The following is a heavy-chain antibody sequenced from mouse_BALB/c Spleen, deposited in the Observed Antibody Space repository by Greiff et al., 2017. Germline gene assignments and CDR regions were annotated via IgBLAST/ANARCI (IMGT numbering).Heavy chain of an antibody. D-gene: IGHD4-1*01. CDR2: IDPENGIT. CDR3: ALTGDFDE. Sequence: EVQLQQSGAELVRPGALVKLSCKASGFNIKDYYMHWVKQRPEQGLEWIGWIDPENGITIYDPKFQGKASITADTSSNTAYLQLGSLTSEDTAVYYCALTGDFDEWGQGTTLTVSS. CDR1: GFNIKDYY. J-gene: IGHJ2*01. V-gene: IGHV14-1*02.